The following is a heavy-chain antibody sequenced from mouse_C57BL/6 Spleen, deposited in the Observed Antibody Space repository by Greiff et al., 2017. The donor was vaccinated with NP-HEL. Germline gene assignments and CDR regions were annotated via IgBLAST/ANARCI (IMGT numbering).Heavy chain of an antibody. CDR3: ARRGDYDTMDY. CDR2: IYPGDGDT. CDR1: GYAFSSYW. D-gene: IGHD2-4*01. Sequence: VQLQQSGAELVKPGASVKISCEASGYAFSSYWMNWVKQRPGKGLEWIGQIYPGDGDTNYNGKFKGKATLITDKSSSTAYMQLSSLTSEDSAVYFCARRGDYDTMDYWGQGTSVTVSS. J-gene: IGHJ4*01. V-gene: IGHV1-80*01.